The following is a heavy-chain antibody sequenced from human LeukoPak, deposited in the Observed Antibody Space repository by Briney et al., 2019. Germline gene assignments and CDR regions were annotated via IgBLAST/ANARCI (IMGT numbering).Heavy chain of an antibody. CDR2: INHSGST. V-gene: IGHV4-34*01. Sequence: SETLSLTCAVYGGSFSGYYWSWIRQPPGKGLEWIGEINHSGSTNYNPSLKSRVTISVDTSKNQFSLKLSSVTAADTAVYYCARGLNGGGSFDYWGQGTLVTVSS. CDR1: GGSFSGYY. J-gene: IGHJ4*02. CDR3: ARGLNGGGSFDY. D-gene: IGHD3-16*01.